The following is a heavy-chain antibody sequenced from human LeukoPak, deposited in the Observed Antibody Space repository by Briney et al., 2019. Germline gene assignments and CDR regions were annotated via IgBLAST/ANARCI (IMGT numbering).Heavy chain of an antibody. CDR2: INTDGATT. Sequence: PGGSLRLSCAASGFTFSSYWMHWVRQVPGKGLVWVSRINTDGATTTYADSVKGRFTISRDNAKNMLYLQMTSLGAEDTALYYCARDPWGYRAGVMDFWGLGTLVTVSS. D-gene: IGHD1-1*01. CDR3: ARDPWGYRAGVMDF. V-gene: IGHV3-74*01. J-gene: IGHJ4*02. CDR1: GFTFSSYW.